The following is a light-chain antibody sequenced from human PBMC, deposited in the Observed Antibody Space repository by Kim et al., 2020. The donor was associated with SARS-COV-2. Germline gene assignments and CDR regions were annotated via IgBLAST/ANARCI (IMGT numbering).Light chain of an antibody. J-gene: IGLJ2*01. CDR3: QSADSSGTVV. V-gene: IGLV3-25*03. CDR1: ALPKQY. CDR2: KDS. Sequence: SYELTQPHSVSVSPGQTARITCSGDALPKQYAYWYQQKPGQAPVLVIYKDSERPSGIPERFSGSSSGTTVTLTISGVQAEDEADYYCQSADSSGTVVFGG.